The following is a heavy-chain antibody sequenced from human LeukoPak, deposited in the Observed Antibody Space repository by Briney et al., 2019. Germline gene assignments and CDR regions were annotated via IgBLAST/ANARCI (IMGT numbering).Heavy chain of an antibody. CDR1: GGSISDYY. J-gene: IGHJ4*02. V-gene: IGHV4-59*01. Sequence: SETLSLTCAVSGGSISDYYWSWIRQPPGKGLEYIGYIHYSGRTNYNPSLKSRVTISVDTSNNQFSLRLSSVTAADTAVYYCARLLGVNRGSEDYWGQGTLVTVSS. D-gene: IGHD7-27*01. CDR3: ARLLGVNRGSEDY. CDR2: IHYSGRT.